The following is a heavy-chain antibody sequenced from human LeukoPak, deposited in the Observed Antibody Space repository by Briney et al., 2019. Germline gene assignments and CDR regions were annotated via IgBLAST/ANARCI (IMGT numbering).Heavy chain of an antibody. V-gene: IGHV3-7*01. J-gene: IGHJ5*02. D-gene: IGHD3-22*01. Sequence: GGSLRLSCSASGFTFSNYYMTWVRQAPGRGLEWVANIKQDGSETDYVDSLKGRFTISRDNAKNSLYLQMDTLRVEDTAVYYCARVRMATMKDCFDPWGQGTLVTVSS. CDR3: ARVRMATMKDCFDP. CDR1: GFTFSNYY. CDR2: IKQDGSET.